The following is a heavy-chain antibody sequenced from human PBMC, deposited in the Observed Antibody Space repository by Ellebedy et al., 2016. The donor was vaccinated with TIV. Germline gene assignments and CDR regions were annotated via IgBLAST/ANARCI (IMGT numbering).Heavy chain of an antibody. CDR1: GFTFESEW. CDR2: INQHGSET. CDR3: GGSDR. Sequence: GGSLRLSCAASGFTFESEWLSWLRQAPGRGLEWVAHINQHGSETYYVDSVKGRFTISRDNAKRSLYLRMSGLRVDDSGIYFCGGSDRWGRGTLVTVSS. D-gene: IGHD3-16*01. V-gene: IGHV3-7*03. J-gene: IGHJ4*02.